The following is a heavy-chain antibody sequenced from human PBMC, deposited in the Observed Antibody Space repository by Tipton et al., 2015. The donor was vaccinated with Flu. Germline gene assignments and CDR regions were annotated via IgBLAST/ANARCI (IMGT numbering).Heavy chain of an antibody. J-gene: IGHJ4*02. CDR2: IYYSGST. CDR1: GGSISSYY. V-gene: IGHV4-59*12. D-gene: IGHD1-26*01. Sequence: TLSLTCTVSGGSISSYYWSWIRQPPGKGLEWIGYIYYSGSTNYNPSLKSRVTMSVDTSKNQFSLKLSSVTAADTAVYYCARAPSGTYFDYWGQGTLVTVSS. CDR3: ARAPSGTYFDY.